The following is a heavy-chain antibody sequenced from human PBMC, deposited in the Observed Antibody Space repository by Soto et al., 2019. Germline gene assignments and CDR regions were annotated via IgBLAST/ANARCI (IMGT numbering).Heavy chain of an antibody. CDR1: GFTFSYHA. J-gene: IGHJ6*02. V-gene: IGHV3-30-3*01. Sequence: PGGSLRLSCAAFGFTFSYHALNWVRQAPGKGLEWVAVISYDGDNKYIAESVKGRFTISRDNSKNTVSLQMNSLRTEDTAMYFCARGTTTSAFSAMDVWGQGTTVTVSS. CDR2: ISYDGDNK. D-gene: IGHD1-1*01. CDR3: ARGTTTSAFSAMDV.